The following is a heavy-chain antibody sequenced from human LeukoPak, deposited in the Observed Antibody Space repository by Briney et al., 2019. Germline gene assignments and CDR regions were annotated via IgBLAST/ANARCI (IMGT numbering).Heavy chain of an antibody. Sequence: GGSLRLSCAASGFTFSTYAMRWVRQAPGEGLEWVSSIGRTGDDTYYADSVKGRFTISRDNSKNTLYLQMNSLRAEDTAVYYCARGGSESTAWYEIDYWGQGTLVTVSS. CDR3: ARGGSESTAWYEIDY. V-gene: IGHV3-23*01. D-gene: IGHD6-13*01. J-gene: IGHJ4*02. CDR2: IGRTGDDT. CDR1: GFTFSTYA.